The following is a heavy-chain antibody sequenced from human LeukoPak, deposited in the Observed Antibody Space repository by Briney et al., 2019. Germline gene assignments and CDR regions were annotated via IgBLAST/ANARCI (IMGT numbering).Heavy chain of an antibody. CDR1: GFTFSDYY. V-gene: IGHV3-11*04. Sequence: GGSLRLSCAASGFTFSDYYMSWIRQAPGKGLQWVSYISSGGDIMHYADSVKGRFTSSRDNAKNSGYLQMSSLRVEDTAVYYCLRGDRRDYWGQGTLVTVSS. CDR3: LRGDRRDY. CDR2: ISSGGDIM. J-gene: IGHJ4*02.